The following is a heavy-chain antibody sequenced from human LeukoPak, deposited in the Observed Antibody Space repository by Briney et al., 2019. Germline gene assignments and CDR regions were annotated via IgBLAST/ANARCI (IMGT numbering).Heavy chain of an antibody. Sequence: PGGSLTLSCAASGYTFSSYAMSWVRQAPGMGLEWVSAISGSGGSTYYADSVKGRFTISRDNSKNTLYLQMNSLRAEDTAVYYCAKEKAWVKCLDYWGQGTLVTVSS. CDR3: AKEKAWVKCLDY. CDR2: ISGSGGST. V-gene: IGHV3-23*01. D-gene: IGHD5/OR15-5a*01. CDR1: GYTFSSYA. J-gene: IGHJ4*02.